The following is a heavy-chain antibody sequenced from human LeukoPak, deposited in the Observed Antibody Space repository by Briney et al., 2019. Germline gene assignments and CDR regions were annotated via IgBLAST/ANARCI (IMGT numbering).Heavy chain of an antibody. CDR1: GGSISSYY. CDR3: AGHHPRNTVDF. J-gene: IGHJ4*02. CDR2: IYYSGST. V-gene: IGHV4-59*01. Sequence: SETLSLTCTVSGGSISSYYWSWIRQPPGKGLEWIGYIYYSGSTNYNPSLKSRVTISVDTSKNQFPLKLSSVTAADTAVYYCAGHHPRNTVDFWGQGTLVTVS. D-gene: IGHD2/OR15-2a*01.